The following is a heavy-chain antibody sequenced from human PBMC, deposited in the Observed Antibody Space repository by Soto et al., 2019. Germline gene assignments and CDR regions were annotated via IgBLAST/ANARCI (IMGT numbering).Heavy chain of an antibody. D-gene: IGHD1-26*01. Sequence: GESLKISCAASGFTFSSYAMHWVRQAPGKGLEWVALISYDGYSKWYADAVKGRFTISRDNSNNTLFLEMNSLRADDTAVYFCAAIREVDVWGQGTTVTVSS. CDR2: ISYDGYSK. V-gene: IGHV3-30*03. CDR3: AAIREVDV. CDR1: GFTFSSYA. J-gene: IGHJ6*02.